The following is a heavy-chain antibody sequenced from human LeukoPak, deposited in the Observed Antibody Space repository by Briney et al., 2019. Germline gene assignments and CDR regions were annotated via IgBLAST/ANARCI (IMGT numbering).Heavy chain of an antibody. V-gene: IGHV3-7*01. CDR3: ARDGDYVIYYYMDV. Sequence: GGSLRLSCAASGFIFSSYWMSWVRQAPGKGLEWVANIKQDGSEKYYVDSVKGRFTISRDNAKNSLYLQMNSLRAEDTAVYYCARDGDYVIYYYMDVWGKGTTVTISS. CDR2: IKQDGSEK. CDR1: GFIFSSYW. J-gene: IGHJ6*03. D-gene: IGHD4-17*01.